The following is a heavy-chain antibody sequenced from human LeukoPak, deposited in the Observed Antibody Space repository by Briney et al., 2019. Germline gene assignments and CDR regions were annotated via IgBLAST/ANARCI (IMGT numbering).Heavy chain of an antibody. J-gene: IGHJ5*02. V-gene: IGHV4-38-2*02. D-gene: IGHD1-7*01. CDR2: MYHSGTT. CDR1: GYSISSGYY. Sequence: SETLSLTCTVSGYSISSGYYWGWIGQPPGKGLEWIGSMYHSGTTYYNPSLKSRVTISVDTSKNQFSLKLSSVTAADTAVYYCARHLAGTLDPWGQGTLVTVSS. CDR3: ARHLAGTLDP.